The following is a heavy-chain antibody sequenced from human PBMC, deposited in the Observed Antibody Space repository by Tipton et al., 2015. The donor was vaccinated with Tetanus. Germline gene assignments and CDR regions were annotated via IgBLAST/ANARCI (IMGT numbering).Heavy chain of an antibody. V-gene: IGHV4-59*01. Sequence: LRLSCTVSGGSMSNNYWSWIRQPPGKGLEWIAYIFHSGSTNYSPSLKSRVAISMDTSKNQISLKLSSVTAADTAVYYCARRSYCSSSRCFDVFDLWGQGKRVTASS. CDR1: GGSMSNNY. D-gene: IGHD2-2*01. CDR3: ARRSYCSSSRCFDVFDL. J-gene: IGHJ3*01. CDR2: IFHSGST.